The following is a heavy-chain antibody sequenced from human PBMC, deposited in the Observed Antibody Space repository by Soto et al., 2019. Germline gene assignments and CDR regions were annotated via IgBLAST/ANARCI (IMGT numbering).Heavy chain of an antibody. V-gene: IGHV1-69*13. J-gene: IGHJ5*02. CDR2: IIPIFGTA. CDR1: GGTFSSYA. Sequence: SVKVSCKASGGTFSSYAISWVRQAPGQGLEWMGGIIPIFGTANYAQKFQGRVTITADESTSTAYMELSSLRSEDTAVYYCARETYGDYVGYFDPWGQGIQVTVSS. D-gene: IGHD4-17*01. CDR3: ARETYGDYVGYFDP.